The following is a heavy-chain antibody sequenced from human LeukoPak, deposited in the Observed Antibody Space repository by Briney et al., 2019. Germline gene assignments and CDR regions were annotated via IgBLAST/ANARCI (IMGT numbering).Heavy chain of an antibody. CDR2: INHSGST. Sequence: SETLSLTCAVYGGSFSGYYWSWIRQPPGKGLEWIGEINHSGSTNYNPSLKSRVTISVDTSKNQFSLKLSSVTAADTAVYYCASPPFGSGYNRVFFIIWGKGERVTVFS. D-gene: IGHD3-3*01. J-gene: IGHJ3*02. CDR1: GGSFSGYY. CDR3: ASPPFGSGYNRVFFII. V-gene: IGHV4-34*01.